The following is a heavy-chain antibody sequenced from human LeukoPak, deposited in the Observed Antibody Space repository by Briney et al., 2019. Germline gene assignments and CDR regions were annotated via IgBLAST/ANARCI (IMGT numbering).Heavy chain of an antibody. CDR2: INPNNGGT. CDR3: ARPYSGYEWCDY. CDR1: GYTFSGNY. J-gene: IGHJ4*02. Sequence: ASVKVSCKXSGYTFSGNYMHWVRQAPGQGLEWMGKINPNNGGTNYSQRFQGRVTMTRDTSISTAYMELSRLTSADTAVYYCARPYSGYEWCDYWGQGTLVTVS. D-gene: IGHD5-12*01. V-gene: IGHV1-2*02.